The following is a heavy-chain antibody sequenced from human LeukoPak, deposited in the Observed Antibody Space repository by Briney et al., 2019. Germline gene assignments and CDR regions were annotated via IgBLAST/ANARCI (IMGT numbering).Heavy chain of an antibody. J-gene: IGHJ3*01. Sequence: PGGSLRLSCAASGFTFSTSAMNWVRQAPGKGLEWVSGISGSGTSTYYADSVKGRFTISRDNSKNTLNLQMNSLRAEDTAVYFCAKDDIPANGLYDAFDVWGQGTKVTVSA. CDR3: AKDDIPANGLYDAFDV. D-gene: IGHD3/OR15-3a*01. CDR2: ISGSGTST. V-gene: IGHV3-23*01. CDR1: GFTFSTSA.